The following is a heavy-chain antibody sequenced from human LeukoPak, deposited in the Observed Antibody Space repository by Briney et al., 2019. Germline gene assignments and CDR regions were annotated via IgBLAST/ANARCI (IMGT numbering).Heavy chain of an antibody. J-gene: IGHJ5*02. V-gene: IGHV1-2*02. CDR2: INPNSGGT. CDR1: GYTFTDYY. CDR3: ARGERGSSSRNWFDP. Sequence: GASVKVSCEASGYTFTDYYMHWVRQAPGQGLEWMGWINPNSGGTNYAQNFQGRVTMTRDTSINTAYMELSRLKSDDTAIYYCARGERGSSSRNWFDPWGQGTLVTVSS. D-gene: IGHD6-13*01.